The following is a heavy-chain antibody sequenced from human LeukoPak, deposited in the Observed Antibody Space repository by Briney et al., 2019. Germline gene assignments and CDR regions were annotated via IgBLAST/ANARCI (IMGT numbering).Heavy chain of an antibody. CDR1: GFTFSSYS. D-gene: IGHD2-15*01. Sequence: GGSLRLSCTASGFTFSSYSMNWVRQAPGKGLEWVSSISSSTSYIYYADSVKGRFTISRDNAKNSLYLQMNSLRAEDTAVYYCARVSCSGGSCYFDYWGQGTLVTVSS. CDR3: ARVSCSGGSCYFDY. CDR2: ISSSTSYI. J-gene: IGHJ4*02. V-gene: IGHV3-21*01.